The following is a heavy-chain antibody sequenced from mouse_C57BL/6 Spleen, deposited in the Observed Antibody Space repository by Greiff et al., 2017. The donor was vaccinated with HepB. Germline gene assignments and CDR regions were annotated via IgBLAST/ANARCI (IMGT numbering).Heavy chain of an antibody. CDR1: GYTFTSYW. D-gene: IGHD2-1*01. CDR3: ARYGNLYYAMDY. J-gene: IGHJ4*01. V-gene: IGHV1-69*01. Sequence: QVQLQQPGAELVMPGASVKLSCKASGYTFTSYWMHWVKQRPGQGLEWSGEIDPSDSYTNYNQKFKGKSTLTVDKSSSTAYMQLSSLTSEDSAVYYCARYGNLYYAMDYWGQGTSVTVSS. CDR2: IDPSDSYT.